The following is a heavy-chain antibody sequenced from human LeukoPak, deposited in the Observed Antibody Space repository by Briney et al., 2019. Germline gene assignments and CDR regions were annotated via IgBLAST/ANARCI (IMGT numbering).Heavy chain of an antibody. CDR3: ARDLVLLEYYYDSSGYYGDY. D-gene: IGHD3-22*01. CDR2: ISSSSSYI. V-gene: IGHV3-21*01. J-gene: IGHJ4*02. CDR1: GFTFSSYS. Sequence: PGGSLRLSCAASGFTFSSYSMNWVRQAPGKGLEWVSSISSSSSYIYYADSVKGRFTISRDNAKNSLYLQMNGLRAEDTAVYYCARDLVLLEYYYDSSGYYGDYWGQGTLVTVSS.